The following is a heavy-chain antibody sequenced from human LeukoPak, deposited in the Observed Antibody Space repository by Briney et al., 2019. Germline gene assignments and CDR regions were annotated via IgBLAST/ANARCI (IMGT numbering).Heavy chain of an antibody. V-gene: IGHV3-53*01. J-gene: IGHJ4*02. D-gene: IGHD3-22*01. CDR1: GFTVSSNY. Sequence: GGSLRLSCAASGFTVSSNYMSWVRQAPGKGLEWVSVIYSGGSTYYADSVKGRFTTSRDKSKNTLHLQMNSLRAEDTAVYYCAKSYYYDSSGQYYFDHWGQGTLVTVSS. CDR2: IYSGGST. CDR3: AKSYYYDSSGQYYFDH.